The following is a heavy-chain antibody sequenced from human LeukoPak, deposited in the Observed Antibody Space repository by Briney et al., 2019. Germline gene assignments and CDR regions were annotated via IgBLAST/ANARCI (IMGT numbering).Heavy chain of an antibody. CDR3: ARVPAYDKIYYYYYMDV. J-gene: IGHJ6*03. CDR2: ISGYNANT. V-gene: IGHV1-18*01. Sequence: GASVKVSCKASGYTFSNYGISWVRQAPGQGLEWMGWISGYNANTNYAQSVQGRVTLTTDTSTSTAYMELRSLRSDDTAVYYCARVPAYDKIYYYYYMDVWGKGTTVTISS. D-gene: IGHD5-12*01. CDR1: GYTFSNYG.